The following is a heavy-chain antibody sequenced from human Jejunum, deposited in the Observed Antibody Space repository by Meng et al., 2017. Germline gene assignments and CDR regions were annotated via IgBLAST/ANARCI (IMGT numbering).Heavy chain of an antibody. J-gene: IGHJ4*02. Sequence: QGQLVQSGGGGKKPGASVKVSCKASGYTFPPYNIHWLRQAPGQGLEWMGRINPNSGQTKFAQKFQGRVTMTRDTSITTAYMELSRLTSDDMAVYFCARETGRTGEYCDHWGQGTLVTVSS. CDR3: ARETGRTGEYCDH. CDR2: INPNSGQT. CDR1: GYTFPPYN. D-gene: IGHD1/OR15-1a*01. V-gene: IGHV1-2*06.